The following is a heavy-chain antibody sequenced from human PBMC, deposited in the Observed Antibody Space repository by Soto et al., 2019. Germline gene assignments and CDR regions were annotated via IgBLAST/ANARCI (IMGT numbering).Heavy chain of an antibody. CDR2: ISNSGGAT. Sequence: EVQMLESGGDLVQPGGSLRLSCADSSFTFNMSAMSWVRQAPGKGLEWVSGISNSGGATFYADSVKGRFTVSRENSKNTLYLQMNSLRTEDTALYYCAKELSYNSGRPFDYWGQGTLVTVSS. V-gene: IGHV3-23*01. D-gene: IGHD3-10*01. J-gene: IGHJ4*02. CDR1: SFTFNMSA. CDR3: AKELSYNSGRPFDY.